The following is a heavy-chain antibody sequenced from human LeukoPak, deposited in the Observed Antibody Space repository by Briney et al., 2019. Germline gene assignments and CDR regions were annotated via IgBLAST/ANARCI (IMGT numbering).Heavy chain of an antibody. Sequence: SDTLSLTCAVSGYSISSSNWWGWIRQPPGKGLEWIGYIYYSGSTNYNLSLKSRVTISVDTSKNQFSLKLSTATAADTAVYYCARAIRGAAAGRYYFDYWGQGTLVTVSS. CDR2: IYYSGST. J-gene: IGHJ4*02. V-gene: IGHV4-28*03. D-gene: IGHD6-13*01. CDR1: GYSISSSNW. CDR3: ARAIRGAAAGRYYFDY.